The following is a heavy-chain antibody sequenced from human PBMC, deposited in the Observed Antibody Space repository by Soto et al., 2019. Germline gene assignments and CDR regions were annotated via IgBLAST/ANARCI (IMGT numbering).Heavy chain of an antibody. D-gene: IGHD1-7*01. CDR1: GFTFSGSA. Sequence: EVQLVESGGGLVQPGGSLKLSCAASGFTFSGSAMHWVRQASGKGLEWVGRIRSKANSYATAYAASVKGRFTISRDDSKNTLYLKMNSLRAEDTAVYYCAKSNAHAIWNYAGVEIAFDILGQGTMVTVSS. CDR2: IRSKANSYAT. V-gene: IGHV3-73*02. J-gene: IGHJ3*02. CDR3: AKSNAHAIWNYAGVEIAFDI.